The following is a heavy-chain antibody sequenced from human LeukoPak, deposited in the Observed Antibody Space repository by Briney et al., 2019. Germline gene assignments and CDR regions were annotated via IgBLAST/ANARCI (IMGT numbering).Heavy chain of an antibody. D-gene: IGHD3-22*01. J-gene: IGHJ4*02. V-gene: IGHV3-15*01. CDR1: GFTFSNAW. CDR3: VDETHSSGYYPIDY. CDR2: MKSKTDGGTT. Sequence: GGSLRLSCAASGFTFSNAWMSWVRQAPGKGLEWVGRMKSKTDGGTTDYAAPVKGRFTISRDDSKNTLYLQMNSLKNEDTAVYYCVDETHSSGYYPIDYWGQGTLVTVSS.